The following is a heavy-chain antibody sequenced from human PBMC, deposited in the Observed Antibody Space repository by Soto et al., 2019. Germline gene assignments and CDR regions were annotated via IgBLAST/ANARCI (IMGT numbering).Heavy chain of an antibody. CDR1: GGSISSSSYY. D-gene: IGHD2-2*01. V-gene: IGHV4-39*07. CDR3: ARGSGDIVVVPAARNWFDP. J-gene: IGHJ5*02. CDR2: INHSGST. Sequence: PSETLSLTCTVSGGSISSSSYYWGWIRQPPGKGLEWIGEINHSGSTNYNPSLKSRVTISVDTSKNQFSLKLSSVTAADTAVYYCARGSGDIVVVPAARNWFDPWGQGTLVTVSS.